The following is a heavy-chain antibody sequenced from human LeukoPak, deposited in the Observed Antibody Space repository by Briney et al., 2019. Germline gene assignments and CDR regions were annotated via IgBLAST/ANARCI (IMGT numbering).Heavy chain of an antibody. Sequence: SVKVSCKASGGTFSSYAISWVRQAPGQGLEWMGRIIPILGIANYAQKFQGRVTITADKSTSTAYMELSSLRSEDTAVYYRARVGYCSSTSCYAGTYYYYGMDVWGQGTTVTVSS. CDR2: IIPILGIA. CDR3: ARVGYCSSTSCYAGTYYYYGMDV. CDR1: GGTFSSYA. V-gene: IGHV1-69*04. D-gene: IGHD2-2*01. J-gene: IGHJ6*02.